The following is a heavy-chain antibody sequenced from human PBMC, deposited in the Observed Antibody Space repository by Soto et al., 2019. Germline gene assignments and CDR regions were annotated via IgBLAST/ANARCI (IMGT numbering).Heavy chain of an antibody. CDR1: GGSFSGYY. CDR2: INPSGST. D-gene: IGHD3-9*01. CDR3: ARGIPYYDILTGYYNSYYYYGMDV. J-gene: IGHJ6*02. V-gene: IGHV4-34*01. Sequence: SETLSLTCAVYGGSFSGYYWSWIRQPPGKGLEWIGEINPSGSTNYNPSLKSRVTISVDTSKNQFSLKLSSVTAADTAVYYCARGIPYYDILTGYYNSYYYYGMDVWGQGTTVTAP.